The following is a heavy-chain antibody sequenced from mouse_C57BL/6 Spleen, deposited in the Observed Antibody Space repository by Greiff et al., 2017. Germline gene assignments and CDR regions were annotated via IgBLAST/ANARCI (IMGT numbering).Heavy chain of an antibody. Sequence: EVQVVESGGGLVKPGGSLKLSCAASGFTFSDYGMHWVRQAPEKGLEWVAYISSGSSTIYYADTVKGRFTISRDNAKNTLFLQMTSLRSEDTAMYYCARSGLQELWVVDWYFDVWGTGTTVTVSS. V-gene: IGHV5-17*01. CDR3: ARSGLQELWVVDWYFDV. CDR2: ISSGSSTI. CDR1: GFTFSDYG. J-gene: IGHJ1*03. D-gene: IGHD1-1*01.